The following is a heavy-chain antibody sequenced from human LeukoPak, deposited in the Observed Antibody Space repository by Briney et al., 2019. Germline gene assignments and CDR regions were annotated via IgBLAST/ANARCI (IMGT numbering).Heavy chain of an antibody. Sequence: ASVKVSCKASGYTFTGYYMHWVRQAPGQGLEWMGWINPNSGGTYYAQKFQGWVTMTRDTSISTAYMELSRLRSDDTAVYYCARGPGIAAAGTRYYFDYWGQGTLVTVSS. D-gene: IGHD6-13*01. CDR1: GYTFTGYY. V-gene: IGHV1-2*04. J-gene: IGHJ4*02. CDR3: ARGPGIAAAGTRYYFDY. CDR2: INPNSGGT.